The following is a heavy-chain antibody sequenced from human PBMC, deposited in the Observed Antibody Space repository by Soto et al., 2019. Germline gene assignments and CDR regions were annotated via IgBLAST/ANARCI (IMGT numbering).Heavy chain of an antibody. CDR3: ASLKIQVAQGSSL. Sequence: GESLKISCKGSGYSFTSYWISLVRQMPGKGLEWMGRIDPSXSYTNYSPSFQGHVTISADKSISTAYLQWSSLKASDTAMYYCASLKIQVAQGSSLWGQGTLVTVSS. V-gene: IGHV5-10-1*01. CDR1: GYSFTSYW. J-gene: IGHJ4*02. CDR2: IDPSXSYT.